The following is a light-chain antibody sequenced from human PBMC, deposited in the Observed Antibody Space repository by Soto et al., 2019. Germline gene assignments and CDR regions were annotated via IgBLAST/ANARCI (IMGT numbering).Light chain of an antibody. CDR1: QSISEW. CDR3: QQSYSTSWT. V-gene: IGKV1-5*03. Sequence: DIQMTQSPSTLSAYVGDRVTITCRASQSISEWLAWYQQKPGKPPNILIYAASTLASGVPSRFSGSGSGTDFTLTISSLQPEDFATYYCQQSYSTSWTFGQGTKVDIK. J-gene: IGKJ1*01. CDR2: AAS.